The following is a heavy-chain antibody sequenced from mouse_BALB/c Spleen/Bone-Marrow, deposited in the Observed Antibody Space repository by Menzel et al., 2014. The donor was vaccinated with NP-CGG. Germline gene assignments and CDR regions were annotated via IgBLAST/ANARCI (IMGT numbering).Heavy chain of an antibody. CDR3: AMGVRLYWFFAV. CDR1: GYTFTDYY. V-gene: IGHV1-26*01. CDR2: INPIYGDT. D-gene: IGHD2-3*01. Sequence: EVQLQQSGPELVKPGASVTISCKASGYTFTDYYMKWGKQSHGKSPEWIGDINPIYGDTFYNQKFMGKATLTVDRSSSTAYMQLDSLTSEDSAVYYCAMGVRLYWFFAVWGAGTTVTVSS. J-gene: IGHJ1*01.